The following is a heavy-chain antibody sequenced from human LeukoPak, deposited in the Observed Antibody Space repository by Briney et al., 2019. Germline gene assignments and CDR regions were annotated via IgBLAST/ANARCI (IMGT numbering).Heavy chain of an antibody. V-gene: IGHV4-4*02. Sequence: SETLSLTCAVSGGSINSSNWWNWVRQPPGKGLEWIGEIHHSGTANYNSSLKSRVTISVDKSKNHFSLKLSFVTAADTAVYYCARDPGTGWYKGGYYFDYWGQGILVTVSS. CDR2: IHHSGTA. D-gene: IGHD6-19*01. J-gene: IGHJ4*02. CDR3: ARDPGTGWYKGGYYFDY. CDR1: GGSINSSNW.